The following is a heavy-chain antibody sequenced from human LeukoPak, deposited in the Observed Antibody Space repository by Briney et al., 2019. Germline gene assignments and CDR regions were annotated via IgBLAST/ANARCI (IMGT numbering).Heavy chain of an antibody. CDR1: GGSFSGYY. D-gene: IGHD5-12*01. CDR3: ARGTSLASVDY. CDR2: INHSGGT. V-gene: IGHV4-34*01. Sequence: SETLSLTCAVYGGSFSGYYWSWIRQPPGKGLEWIGEINHSGGTNYNPSLKSRVTISVDTSKNQFSLKLSSVTAADTAVYYCARGTSLASVDYWGQGALVTVSS. J-gene: IGHJ4*02.